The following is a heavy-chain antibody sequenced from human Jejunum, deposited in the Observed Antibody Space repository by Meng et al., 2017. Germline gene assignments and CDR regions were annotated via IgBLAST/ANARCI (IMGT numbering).Heavy chain of an antibody. Sequence: QVQLPESGPGLVKPSQPLSLTCTVSGGSFGSGGYYWSWIRQHPGKGLEWIGYIYYSGSTYYNPSLKSRVSISVDTSKNQFSLKLSSVTAADTAVYYCASSIAAAVGYYFDYWGQGTLVTVSS. V-gene: IGHV4-31*03. CDR3: ASSIAAAVGYYFDY. D-gene: IGHD6-13*01. CDR2: IYYSGST. J-gene: IGHJ4*02. CDR1: GGSFGSGGYY.